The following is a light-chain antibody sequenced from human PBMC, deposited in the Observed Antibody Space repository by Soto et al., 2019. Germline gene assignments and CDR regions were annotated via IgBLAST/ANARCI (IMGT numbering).Light chain of an antibody. CDR2: AAS. J-gene: IGKJ1*01. Sequence: MQVCQSPSPPSGSVRDRVTITCRASQSISSYLNWYQQKPGKAPKLLIYAASSLQSGVPSRFSGSGSGTDFTLTISSLQPDDYATYYCQQYTNTNNPWMFGQGTKVDIK. CDR3: QQYTNTNNPWM. CDR1: QSISSY. V-gene: IGKV1-39*01.